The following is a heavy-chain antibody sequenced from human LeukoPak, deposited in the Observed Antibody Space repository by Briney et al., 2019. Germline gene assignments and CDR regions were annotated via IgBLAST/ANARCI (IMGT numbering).Heavy chain of an antibody. CDR2: INNDETDA. V-gene: IGHV3-74*01. CDR3: AREIRYCCGGSCYSSGAFDY. J-gene: IGHJ4*02. CDR1: GFTFTSYW. D-gene: IGHD2-15*01. Sequence: TGGSLRLSCAASGFTFTSYWMHWVRQVPGKGLMWVSRINNDETDARYADSVKGRLTISRDNAKNTVYLQMNSLRAEDAAVYYCAREIRYCCGGSCYSSGAFDYWGQGTLVTVSS.